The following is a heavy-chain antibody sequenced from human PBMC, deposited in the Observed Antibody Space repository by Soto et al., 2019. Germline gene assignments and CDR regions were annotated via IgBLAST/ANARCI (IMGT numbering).Heavy chain of an antibody. Sequence: VGSLRLSCAASGFTFSVYAMSWVRQAPGKGLEWVSAISSNGGRTFYADSLRGRFTISRDNSKSALYLQMNNLRAEDTAIYYCAKYSELPYEAYLQQWGQGTLVTVSS. V-gene: IGHV3-23*01. D-gene: IGHD1-7*01. CDR2: ISSNGGRT. CDR1: GFTFSVYA. CDR3: AKYSELPYEAYLQQ. J-gene: IGHJ1*01.